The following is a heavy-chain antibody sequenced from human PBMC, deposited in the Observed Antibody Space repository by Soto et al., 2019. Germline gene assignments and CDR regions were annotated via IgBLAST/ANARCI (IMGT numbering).Heavy chain of an antibody. CDR3: ARGESPEWLFRVPNAFDI. Sequence: ASVKVSCKASGYTVTSYAMHWVRQAPGQRLEWMGWINAGNGNTKYSQKFQGRVTITRDTSASTAYMELSSLRSEDTAVYYCARGESPEWLFRVPNAFDIWRQGTMVTVSS. J-gene: IGHJ3*02. V-gene: IGHV1-3*01. CDR2: INAGNGNT. CDR1: GYTVTSYA. D-gene: IGHD3-3*01.